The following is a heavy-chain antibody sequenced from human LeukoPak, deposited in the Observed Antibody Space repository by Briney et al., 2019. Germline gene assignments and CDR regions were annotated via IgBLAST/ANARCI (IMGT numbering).Heavy chain of an antibody. V-gene: IGHV3-30-3*01. Sequence: PGRSLRLSCAASGFTFSSYAMHWVRQAPGKGLERVAVISYDGSNKYYADSVKGRFTIFRDNSKNTLYLQMNSLRAEDTAVYYCARGTFPSCSSTSCYTGDYWGQGTLVTVSS. CDR3: ARGTFPSCSSTSCYTGDY. J-gene: IGHJ4*02. CDR1: GFTFSSYA. D-gene: IGHD2-2*02. CDR2: ISYDGSNK.